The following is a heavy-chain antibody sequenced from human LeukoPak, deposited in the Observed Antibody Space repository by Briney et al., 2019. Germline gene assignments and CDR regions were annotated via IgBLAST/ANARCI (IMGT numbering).Heavy chain of an antibody. CDR2: INPSGGST. CDR3: ARVMCSGGSCYFDY. D-gene: IGHD2-15*01. Sequence: ASVKVSCKASGYTFTNYYIHWVRQAPGQGLEWMGLINPSGGSTSYAQKFQGRVTMTRDTSTSTVYMELSSLRSEDTAVYYCARVMCSGGSCYFDYWGQGTLVTVSS. CDR1: GYTFTNYY. V-gene: IGHV1-46*01. J-gene: IGHJ4*02.